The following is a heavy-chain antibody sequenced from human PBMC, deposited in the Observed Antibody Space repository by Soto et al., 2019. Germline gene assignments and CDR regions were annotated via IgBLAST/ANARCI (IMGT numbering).Heavy chain of an antibody. Sequence: ASVKVSCKASGYTFTSYAMHWVRQAPGQRLEWMGWINAGNGNTKYSQKFQGRVTITRDTSASTAYMELGSLRSEDTAVYYCARSIAVVTALDYWGQGTLVTVS. CDR3: ARSIAVVTALDY. CDR1: GYTFTSYA. D-gene: IGHD2-21*02. V-gene: IGHV1-3*01. CDR2: INAGNGNT. J-gene: IGHJ4*02.